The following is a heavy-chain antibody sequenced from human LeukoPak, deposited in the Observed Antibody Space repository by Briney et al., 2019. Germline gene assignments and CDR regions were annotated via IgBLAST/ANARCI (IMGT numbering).Heavy chain of an antibody. V-gene: IGHV1-2*02. CDR3: ARVPLYGSGSHYYYYMDI. CDR2: INPNSGGT. Sequence: VASVKVSCKASGYTFTGYYMHWVRQAPGQGLEWMGWINPNSGGTNYAQKFQGRVTMTRDTSISTAFMELSRLTSDDTAVYYCARVPLYGSGSHYYYYMDIWGKGTTVTISS. D-gene: IGHD3-10*01. CDR1: GYTFTGYY. J-gene: IGHJ6*03.